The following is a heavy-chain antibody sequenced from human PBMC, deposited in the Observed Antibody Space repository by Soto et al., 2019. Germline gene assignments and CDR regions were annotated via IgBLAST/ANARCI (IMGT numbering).Heavy chain of an antibody. CDR2: INHSGST. V-gene: IGHV4-34*01. Sequence: SETLSLTGAVYGGSFSGYYWSWIRQPPGKGLEWSGEINHSGSTNYNPSLKSRVTISVDTSKNQFSLRLSSVTAAATAVYYCARGGGAGYSSSWYPIDYYYYGMDVWGQGTTVTVSS. D-gene: IGHD6-13*01. J-gene: IGHJ6*02. CDR3: ARGGGAGYSSSWYPIDYYYYGMDV. CDR1: GGSFSGYY.